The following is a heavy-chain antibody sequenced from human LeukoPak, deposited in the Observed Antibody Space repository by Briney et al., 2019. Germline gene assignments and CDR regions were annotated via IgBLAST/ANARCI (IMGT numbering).Heavy chain of an antibody. V-gene: IGHV4-61*01. D-gene: IGHD2-8*01. CDR3: ARVNGVYYFDY. J-gene: IGHJ4*02. CDR1: GGSVSSGSYY. Sequence: PSETLSLTCTVSGGSVSSGSYYWRWIRQPPGKGLEWIGYIYYSGSTNYNPSLKSRVTISVDTSKNQFSLKLSSVTAADTAVYYCARVNGVYYFDYWGQGTLVTVSS. CDR2: IYYSGST.